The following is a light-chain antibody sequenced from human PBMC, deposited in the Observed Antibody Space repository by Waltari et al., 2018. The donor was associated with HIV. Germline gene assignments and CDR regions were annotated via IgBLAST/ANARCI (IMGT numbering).Light chain of an antibody. CDR3: QQYNNWPVQYT. Sequence: EIVLTQSPGTLSLSPGERATLSCRASRSVSSNYLAWYQQKPGQAPRLLIYGVSIRASGSPDRFGGSGSGTDFTLTINRLEPEDIAVYYCQQYNNWPVQYTFGQGTKLEIK. CDR1: RSVSSNY. V-gene: IGKV3-20*01. CDR2: GVS. J-gene: IGKJ2*01.